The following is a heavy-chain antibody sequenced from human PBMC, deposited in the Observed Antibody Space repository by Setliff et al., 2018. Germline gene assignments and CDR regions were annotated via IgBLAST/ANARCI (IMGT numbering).Heavy chain of an antibody. V-gene: IGHV1-3*01. CDR1: GYSLSAYV. D-gene: IGHD2-15*01. CDR3: ANAEVVVAP. Sequence: GASVKVSCKASGYSLSAYVMHWVRQAPGQRLEWMGWINGASGNTKYSQKFQGRVTITRDTSASTVYMELSSLRYEDTAVYYCANAEVVVAPWGQGTLVTVSS. CDR2: INGASGNT. J-gene: IGHJ4*02.